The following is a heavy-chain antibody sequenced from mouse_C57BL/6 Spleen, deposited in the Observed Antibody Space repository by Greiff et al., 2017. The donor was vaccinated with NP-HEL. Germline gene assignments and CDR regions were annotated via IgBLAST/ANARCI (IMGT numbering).Heavy chain of an antibody. J-gene: IGHJ3*01. D-gene: IGHD2-4*01. CDR3: ERGNYDYDVFAY. CDR2: IYPGDGDT. CDR1: GYAFSSYW. V-gene: IGHV1-80*01. Sequence: VQLQQSGAELVKPGASVKISCKASGYAFSSYWMNWVKQRPGKGLEWIGQIYPGDGDTNYNGKLKGQATLTEDKSSSTAYMQLRSLTSEDSAVYFCERGNYDYDVFAYWGQGTLVTVSA.